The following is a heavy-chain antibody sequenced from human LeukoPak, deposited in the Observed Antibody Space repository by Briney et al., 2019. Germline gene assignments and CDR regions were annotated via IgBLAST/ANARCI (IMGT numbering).Heavy chain of an antibody. CDR1: GGXISGDY. CDR2: IHYTGNT. Sequence: SETLSLTCTVSGGXISGDYCSWIRQPPGKGLEWIAYIHYTGNTNYNPSLRSRVTISVDTSKNQFSLRLTSVIAADTAVYYCARDRGSGGGFDYWGQGTLVTVSS. J-gene: IGHJ4*02. V-gene: IGHV4-59*01. D-gene: IGHD6-19*01. CDR3: ARDRGSGGGFDY.